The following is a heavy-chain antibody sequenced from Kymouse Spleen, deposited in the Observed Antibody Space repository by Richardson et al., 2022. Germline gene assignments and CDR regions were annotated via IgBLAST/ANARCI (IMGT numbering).Heavy chain of an antibody. CDR1: GFTFDDYA. Sequence: EVQLVESGGGLVQPGRSLRLSCAASGFTFDDYAMHWVRQAPGKGLEWVSGISWNSGSIGYADSVKGRFTISRDNAKNSLYLQMNSLRAEDTALYYCAKDKGSSSWPYYYYYGMDVWGQGTTVTVSS. CDR2: ISWNSGSI. D-gene: IGHD6-13*01. J-gene: IGHJ6*02. V-gene: IGHV3-9*01. CDR3: AKDKGSSSWPYYYYYGMDV.